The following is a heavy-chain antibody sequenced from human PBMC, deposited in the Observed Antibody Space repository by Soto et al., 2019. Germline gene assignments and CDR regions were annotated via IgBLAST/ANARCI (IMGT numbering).Heavy chain of an antibody. CDR1: GYTFTSYY. CDR2: INPSGGST. CDR3: ARDRDAINGRNDAFDI. D-gene: IGHD1-20*01. Sequence: ASVKVSCKASGYTFTSYYMHCVRQAPGQGLEWMGIINPSGGSTSYAQKFQGRVTMTRDTSTSTVYMELSSLSSEDTAVYYCARDRDAINGRNDAFDIWGQGTMVTVSS. J-gene: IGHJ3*02. V-gene: IGHV1-46*01.